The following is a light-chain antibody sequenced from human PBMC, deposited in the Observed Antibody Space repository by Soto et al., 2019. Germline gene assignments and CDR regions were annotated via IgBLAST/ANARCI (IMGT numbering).Light chain of an antibody. CDR3: CSYAGSSYV. J-gene: IGLJ1*01. Sequence: QSVLTQPRSVSGSPGQSVTISCTGTSSDVGGYNYVSWYQQHPGKAPKLMIYDVSKRPSGVPDRFSGSKSGNTASLTTSELQAEDEADYYCCSYAGSSYVFGTGTKVTVL. CDR1: SSDVGGYNY. V-gene: IGLV2-11*01. CDR2: DVS.